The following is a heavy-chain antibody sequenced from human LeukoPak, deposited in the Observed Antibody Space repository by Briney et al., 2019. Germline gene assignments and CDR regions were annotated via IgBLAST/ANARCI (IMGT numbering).Heavy chain of an antibody. Sequence: HTGGSLRLSCAVSGFTFSTKSMNGVRQAPGKGLEWVSVIYSGGSTYYADSVKGRFTISRHNSKNTLYLQMNSLRAEDTAVYYCARDPPGNGDYDATGDYWGQGTLVTVSS. CDR1: GFTFSTKS. D-gene: IGHD4-17*01. J-gene: IGHJ4*02. V-gene: IGHV3-53*04. CDR2: IYSGGST. CDR3: ARDPPGNGDYDATGDY.